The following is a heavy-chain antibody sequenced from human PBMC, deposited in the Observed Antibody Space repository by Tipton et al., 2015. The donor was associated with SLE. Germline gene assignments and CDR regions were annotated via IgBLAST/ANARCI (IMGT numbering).Heavy chain of an antibody. D-gene: IGHD6-13*01. J-gene: IGHJ1*01. CDR3: ARVRVSSLEDFQD. Sequence: GSLRLSCAASGFIFSRYFMSWVRQAPGTGLEWVALISQDESEIDYVDSVKGRFTISRDNAKNSLFLQMNSLRVEDTAVYYCARVRVSSLEDFQDWGQGTLVTVSS. V-gene: IGHV3-7*03. CDR1: GFIFSRYF. CDR2: ISQDESEI.